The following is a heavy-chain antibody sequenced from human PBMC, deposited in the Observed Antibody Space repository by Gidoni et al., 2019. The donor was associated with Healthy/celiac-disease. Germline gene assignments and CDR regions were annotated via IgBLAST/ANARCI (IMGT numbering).Heavy chain of an antibody. CDR2: IYYSGST. D-gene: IGHD3-3*01. J-gene: IGHJ6*02. CDR1: ISSYY. CDR3: ASHHYDFWSGYPYYSYYGMDV. Sequence: QVQLQESGPGLVKPSETLSHTSISSYYWSWIRQPPGKGLEWIGYIYYSGSTNYNPSLKSRVTISVDTSKNQFSLKLSSVTAADTAVYYCASHHYDFWSGYPYYSYYGMDVWGQGTTVTVSS. V-gene: IGHV4-59*01.